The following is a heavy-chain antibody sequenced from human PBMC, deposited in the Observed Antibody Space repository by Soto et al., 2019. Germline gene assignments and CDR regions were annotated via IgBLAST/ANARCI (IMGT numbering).Heavy chain of an antibody. CDR3: ARGHDFWSGHSNWFDP. V-gene: IGHV4-59*01. D-gene: IGHD3-3*01. CDR2: IYYSGST. CDR1: GGSISSYY. Sequence: SETLSLTCTVSGGSISSYYWSWIRQPPGKGLEWIGYIYYSGSTNYNPSLKSRVTISVDTSKNQFSLKLSSVTAADTAVFYCARGHDFWSGHSNWFDPWGQGTLVTVSS. J-gene: IGHJ5*02.